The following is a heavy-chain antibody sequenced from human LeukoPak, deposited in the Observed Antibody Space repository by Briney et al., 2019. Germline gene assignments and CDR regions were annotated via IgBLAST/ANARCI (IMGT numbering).Heavy chain of an antibody. Sequence: SVKVSCKAPGGTFSSYAISWVRQAPGQGLEWMGGIIPIFGTANYAQKFQGRVTITADKSTSTAYMELSSLRSEDTAVYYCARDEVGGDHGDWGQGTLVTVSS. CDR2: IIPIFGTA. CDR1: GGTFSSYA. D-gene: IGHD2-21*02. J-gene: IGHJ4*02. CDR3: ARDEVGGDHGD. V-gene: IGHV1-69*06.